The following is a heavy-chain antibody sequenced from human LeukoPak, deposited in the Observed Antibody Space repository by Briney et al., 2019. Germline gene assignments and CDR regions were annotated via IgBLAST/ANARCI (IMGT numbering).Heavy chain of an antibody. CDR2: MNPNSGNT. J-gene: IGHJ4*02. CDR3: ARVKGIAAAGPQDY. Sequence: GASVKVSCKASGYTFTSYDINWVRQATGQGLEWMGWMNPNSGNTGYAQKLQGRVTMTTDTSTSTAYMELRSLRSDDTAVYYCARVKGIAAAGPQDYWGQGTLVTVSS. V-gene: IGHV1-8*02. D-gene: IGHD6-13*01. CDR1: GYTFTSYD.